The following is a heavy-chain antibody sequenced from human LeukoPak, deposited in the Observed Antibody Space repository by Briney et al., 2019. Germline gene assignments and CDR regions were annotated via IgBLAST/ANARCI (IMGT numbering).Heavy chain of an antibody. D-gene: IGHD3-22*01. CDR2: IYSGGST. V-gene: IGHV3-66*01. CDR1: GFTVSSNY. CDR3: AREPYYYDSSGYPYYNGMDV. J-gene: IGHJ6*02. Sequence: GGSLRLSCAASGFTVSSNYMSWVRQAPGKGLEWVSVIYSGGSTYYADSVKGRFTISRDNSKNTLYLQMNSLRAEDTAVYYCAREPYYYDSSGYPYYNGMDVWGQGTTVTVSS.